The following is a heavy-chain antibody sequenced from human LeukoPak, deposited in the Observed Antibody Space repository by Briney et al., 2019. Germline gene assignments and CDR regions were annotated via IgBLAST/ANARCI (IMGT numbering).Heavy chain of an antibody. D-gene: IGHD4-17*01. J-gene: IGHJ1*01. Sequence: GGSLRLSCATSGFTFSTSSINWVRQAPGKGLEWVASISSTGNYIYYIDSLKGRFTISRDNAKNSLYLQMNSLRAEDTAVYYCARDPPTVTTSGYFQHWGQGTLVTVPS. V-gene: IGHV3-21*01. CDR3: ARDPPTVTTSGYFQH. CDR2: ISSTGNYI. CDR1: GFTFSTSS.